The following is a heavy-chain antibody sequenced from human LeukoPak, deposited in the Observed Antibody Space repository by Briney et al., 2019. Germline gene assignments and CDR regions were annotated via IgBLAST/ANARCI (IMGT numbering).Heavy chain of an antibody. CDR1: GGSFSGYY. V-gene: IGHV4-34*01. D-gene: IGHD3-10*01. Sequence: SSETLSLTCAVYGGSFSGYYWSWIRQPPGKGLEWIGEINHSGSTNYNPSLKSRVTISVDTSKNQFSLKLSSVTAADTAVYYCARDERDYYGSGTPSVTWFDPWGQGTLVTVSS. CDR2: INHSGST. CDR3: ARDERDYYGSGTPSVTWFDP. J-gene: IGHJ5*02.